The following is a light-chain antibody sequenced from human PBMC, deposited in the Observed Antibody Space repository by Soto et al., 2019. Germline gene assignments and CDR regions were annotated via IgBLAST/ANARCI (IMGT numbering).Light chain of an antibody. CDR2: AAS. CDR3: QQSYSSYY. V-gene: IGKV1-39*01. J-gene: IGKJ2*01. Sequence: DIQLTQSPSSLSASVGDRVTITCRAGQSINNYLNWYQQKLGKAPKLLIHAASTLQSGVPSRFSGSGSGTHFTLTISTLQPEDFGTSFCQQSYSSYYFGQGTKLEIK. CDR1: QSINNY.